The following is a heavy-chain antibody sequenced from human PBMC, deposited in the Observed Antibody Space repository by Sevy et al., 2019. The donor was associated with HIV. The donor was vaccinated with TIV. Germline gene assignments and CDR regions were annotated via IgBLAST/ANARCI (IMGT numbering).Heavy chain of an antibody. CDR3: ARDGYDYTLDY. J-gene: IGHJ4*02. CDR2: ISSSSSYI. Sequence: GGSLRLSCAASGFTFSSYSMNWVRQAPGKGLEWVSSISSSSSYIYYADSVKGRFTISRDNSKNTLYLQMNSLRAEDTAVYYCARDGYDYTLDYWGQGTLVTVSS. V-gene: IGHV3-21*01. D-gene: IGHD2-2*02. CDR1: GFTFSSYS.